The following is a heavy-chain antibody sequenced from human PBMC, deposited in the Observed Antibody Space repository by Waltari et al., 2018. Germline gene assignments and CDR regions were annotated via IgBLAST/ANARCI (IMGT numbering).Heavy chain of an antibody. Sequence: EVQLLESGGGLVQPGGSLRLSCAASGFTFSSYAMSWVRQAPGKGLEWVSAISGSGGSTYYADSVKGRFTISRDNAKNSLYLQMNSLRAEDTAVYYCARVGYGPLVDYWGQGTLVTVSS. V-gene: IGHV3-23*01. CDR3: ARVGYGPLVDY. CDR2: ISGSGGST. D-gene: IGHD5-12*01. CDR1: GFTFSSYA. J-gene: IGHJ4*02.